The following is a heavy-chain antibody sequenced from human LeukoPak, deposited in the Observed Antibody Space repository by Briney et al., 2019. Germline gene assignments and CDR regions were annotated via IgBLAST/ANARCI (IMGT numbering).Heavy chain of an antibody. J-gene: IGHJ6*03. CDR1: GFTSDDHA. V-gene: IGHV3-9*02. D-gene: IGHD3-3*01. CDR2: ISWNSGSI. Sequence: GRSLRLSCAASGFTSDDHAMHWVRQAPGKGLEWVSGISWNSGSIGYVDSVKGRFTISRDNAKNSLYLQMNSLRAEDTAVYYCTKDLTIFGVVIGHYYMDVWGKGTTVTVSS. CDR3: TKDLTIFGVVIGHYYMDV.